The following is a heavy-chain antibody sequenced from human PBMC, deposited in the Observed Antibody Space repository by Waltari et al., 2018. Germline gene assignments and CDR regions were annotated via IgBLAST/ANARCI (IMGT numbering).Heavy chain of an antibody. CDR2: IIPILGIA. Sequence: QVQLVQSGAEVKKPGSSVKVSCKASGGTFSSYAISWVRQAPGQGLEWMGRIIPILGIANDAQKFQGRVTITADKSTSTAYMELSSLRSEDTAVYYCARVRDGYNDAFDIWGQGTMVTVSS. J-gene: IGHJ3*02. CDR3: ARVRDGYNDAFDI. V-gene: IGHV1-69*04. CDR1: GGTFSSYA. D-gene: IGHD5-12*01.